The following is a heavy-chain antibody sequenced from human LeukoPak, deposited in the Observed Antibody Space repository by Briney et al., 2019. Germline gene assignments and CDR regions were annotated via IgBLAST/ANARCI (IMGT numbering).Heavy chain of an antibody. Sequence: GGSLRLSCAASGFTFNNYIMNWVRQAPGKGLEWVSYISSSSSTIYYADSVKGRFTISRDNAKNSLYLQMNSLRAEDTAVYYCARDRKVVDYKFFDYWGQGTLVTVSS. CDR1: GFTFNNYI. CDR2: ISSSSSTI. D-gene: IGHD2-15*01. J-gene: IGHJ4*02. V-gene: IGHV3-48*01. CDR3: ARDRKVVDYKFFDY.